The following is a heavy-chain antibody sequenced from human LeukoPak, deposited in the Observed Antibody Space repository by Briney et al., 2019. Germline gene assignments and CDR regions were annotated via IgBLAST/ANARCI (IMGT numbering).Heavy chain of an antibody. Sequence: SETLSLTCTVSGGSISTYYWCWIRQSPGKGLEWIGYISYSGSTNYNPSLKSRVTISVDRPKNQFSLKLSSVTAADTAVYYCVRGGRVVKSLFGKDVWGQGTTVTVSS. CDR2: ISYSGST. CDR1: GGSISTYY. CDR3: VRGGRVVKSLFGKDV. D-gene: IGHD3-3*01. J-gene: IGHJ6*02. V-gene: IGHV4-59*01.